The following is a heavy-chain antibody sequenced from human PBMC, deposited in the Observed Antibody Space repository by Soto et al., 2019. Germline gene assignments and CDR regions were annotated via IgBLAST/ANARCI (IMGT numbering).Heavy chain of an antibody. Sequence: GGSLRLSCAASGFTFSSYGMHWVRQAPGKGLEWVAVISYDGSNKYYADSVKGRFTISRDNSKNTLYLQMNSLRAEDTAVYYCAKDRARYSSSSFAFDIWGQGTMVTVSS. D-gene: IGHD6-6*01. V-gene: IGHV3-30*18. CDR1: GFTFSSYG. CDR3: AKDRARYSSSSFAFDI. CDR2: ISYDGSNK. J-gene: IGHJ3*02.